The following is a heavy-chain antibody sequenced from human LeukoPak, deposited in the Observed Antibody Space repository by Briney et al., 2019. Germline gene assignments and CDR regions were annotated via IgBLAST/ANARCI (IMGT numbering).Heavy chain of an antibody. CDR3: ARRHDTAMVSDL. D-gene: IGHD5-18*01. CDR2: IYYSGST. J-gene: IGHJ2*01. Sequence: SETLSLTCTVSGGSISSYYWSWIRQPPGKGLEWSGYIYYSGSTNYNPSRKSRVTISVDTSKNQFSLKLRSVTAADTAVYYCARRHDTAMVSDLWGRGTLVTVSS. CDR1: GGSISSYY. V-gene: IGHV4-59*08.